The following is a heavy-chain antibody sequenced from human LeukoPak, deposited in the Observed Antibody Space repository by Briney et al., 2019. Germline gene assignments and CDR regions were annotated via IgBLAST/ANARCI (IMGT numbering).Heavy chain of an antibody. CDR2: IYHSGST. J-gene: IGHJ4*02. Sequence: SETLSLTCAVSGYSISNDYYWGWIRQPPGKGLEWIGSIYHSGSTYYNPSLKSRVTISVDTSKNQFSLKLSSVTAADTAVYYCATSRIAAAGTGFDYWGQGTLVTVSS. V-gene: IGHV4-38-2*01. CDR3: ATSRIAAAGTGFDY. CDR1: GYSISNDYY. D-gene: IGHD6-13*01.